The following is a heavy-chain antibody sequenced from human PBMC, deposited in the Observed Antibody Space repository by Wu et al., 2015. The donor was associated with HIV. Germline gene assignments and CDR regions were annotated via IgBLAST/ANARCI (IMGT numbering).Heavy chain of an antibody. J-gene: IGHJ6*02. CDR2: ISGYDYKT. Sequence: QMQLVQSGAEVKKPGASVKVSCKTSGYTFNSYAISWVRQAPGQGLEWMGWISGYDYKTNYAQNFQGRVTMTTDTSTTTAYMELRSLRSDDTAVYYCATYATTRSTTGAMIYYYYYGMDVWGQGP. CDR1: GYTFNSYA. D-gene: IGHD1-1*01. CDR3: ATYATTRSTTGAMIYYYYYGMDV. V-gene: IGHV1-18*01.